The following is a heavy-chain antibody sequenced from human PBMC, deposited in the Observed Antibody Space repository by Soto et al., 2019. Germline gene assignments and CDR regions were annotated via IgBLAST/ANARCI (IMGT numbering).Heavy chain of an antibody. Sequence: SVKVSCKASGYTFTSYGISWVRQAPGQGLEWMGWISAYNGNTNYAQKLQGRVTMTTDTSTSTAYMELRSLRSDDTAVYYCARWEAYYYDSSGHAGYWGQGTLVTVSS. D-gene: IGHD3-22*01. CDR2: ISAYNGNT. CDR3: ARWEAYYYDSSGHAGY. CDR1: GYTFTSYG. J-gene: IGHJ4*02. V-gene: IGHV1-18*04.